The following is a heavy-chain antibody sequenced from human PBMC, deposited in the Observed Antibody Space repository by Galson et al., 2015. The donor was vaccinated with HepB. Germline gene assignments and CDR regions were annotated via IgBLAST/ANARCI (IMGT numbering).Heavy chain of an antibody. J-gene: IGHJ4*02. CDR1: GFTFSSYG. D-gene: IGHD2/OR15-2a*01. V-gene: IGHV3-30*18. Sequence: SLRLSCAASGFTFSSYGMHWVRQAPGKGLEWVAVISYDGSNKYYADSVKGRFTISRDNSKNTLYLQMNSLRAEDTAVYYCAKVSSGWSNDYWGQGTLVTVSS. CDR2: ISYDGSNK. CDR3: AKVSSGWSNDY.